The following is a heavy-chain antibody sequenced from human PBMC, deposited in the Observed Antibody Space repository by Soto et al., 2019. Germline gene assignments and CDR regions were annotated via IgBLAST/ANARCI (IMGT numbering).Heavy chain of an antibody. D-gene: IGHD2-15*01. CDR3: AKRMGGYCSGGSCYDGYYYYYYMDV. V-gene: IGHV3-23*01. J-gene: IGHJ6*03. CDR2: ISGSGGST. Sequence: GESLKISCAASGFTFSSYAMSWVRQAPGKGLEWVSAISGSGGSTYYADSVKGRFTISRDNSKNTLYLQMNSLRAEDTAVYYCAKRMGGYCSGGSCYDGYYYYYYMDVWGKGTTVTVSS. CDR1: GFTFSSYA.